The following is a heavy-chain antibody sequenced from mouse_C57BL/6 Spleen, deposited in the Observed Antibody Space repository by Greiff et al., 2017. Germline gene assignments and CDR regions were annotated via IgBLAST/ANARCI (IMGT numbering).Heavy chain of an antibody. J-gene: IGHJ2*01. D-gene: IGHD1-1*01. CDR2: IDPEDGET. V-gene: IGHV14-2*01. Sequence: VQLQQSGAELVKPGASVKLSCTASGFNIKDYYMHWVKQRTEQGLEWIGRIDPEDGETKYAPKFPGKATITADTSSNTAYLQLSSLTSGDTAVYCCASRGSRGYWGQGTTLTVSS. CDR3: ASRGSRGY. CDR1: GFNIKDYY.